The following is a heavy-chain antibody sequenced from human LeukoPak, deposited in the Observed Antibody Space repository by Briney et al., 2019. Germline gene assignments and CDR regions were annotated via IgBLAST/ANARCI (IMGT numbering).Heavy chain of an antibody. CDR3: ARDDIYGDYSDY. Sequence: ASVKVSCKASGYTFTSYDFNWLRQATGQGPEWMGWMNPNSGATGYAQKFQGRVTMTRSASINTAYMELTNLRSEDTAVYYCARDDIYGDYSDYWGQGTLVTVSS. CDR1: GYTFTSYD. D-gene: IGHD4-17*01. J-gene: IGHJ4*02. CDR2: MNPNSGAT. V-gene: IGHV1-8*01.